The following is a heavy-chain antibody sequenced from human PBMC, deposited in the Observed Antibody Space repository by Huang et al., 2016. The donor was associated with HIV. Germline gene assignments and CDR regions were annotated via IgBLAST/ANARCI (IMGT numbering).Heavy chain of an antibody. D-gene: IGHD3-9*01. J-gene: IGHJ4*02. CDR2: LDPENGET. Sequence: QVQLVPSRAEVKKPGASVKISCKVSEYTLTELSILWVRQPPGKGVEWMVGLDPENGETIYAQKFQGRDTMTEDTSTETAFIEQSGLTPEDTAVYYWATGFDVFFDFWGQGTLVTVSS. CDR1: EYTLTELS. CDR3: ATGFDVFFDF. V-gene: IGHV1-24*01.